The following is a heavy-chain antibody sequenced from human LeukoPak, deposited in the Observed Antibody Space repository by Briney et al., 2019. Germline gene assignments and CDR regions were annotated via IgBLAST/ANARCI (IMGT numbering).Heavy chain of an antibody. D-gene: IGHD5-18*01. J-gene: IGHJ4*02. CDR2: ISGSATGSVTT. CDR3: ATSSGYSYGYEIDY. CDR1: GFTFTTYW. Sequence: GGSLRLPCAASGFTFTTYWMSWVRQAPGKGLEWVSAISGSATGSVTTYYTDSVKGRFTISRDNSKNTLYLQMNSLRAEDTAVYYCATSSGYSYGYEIDYWGQGTLVTVSS. V-gene: IGHV3-23*01.